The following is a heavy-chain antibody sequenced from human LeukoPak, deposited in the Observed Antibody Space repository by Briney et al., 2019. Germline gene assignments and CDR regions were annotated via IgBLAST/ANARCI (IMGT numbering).Heavy chain of an antibody. CDR1: GYTFTSYY. CDR2: INPSGGST. Sequence: ASVKVSCKASGYTFTSYYMHWVRQAPGQGLEWMGIINPSGGSTSYAQKFQGRVTMTRDMSTSTVYMELSSLRSEDTAVYYCAKDRGQWLAFDYWGQGTLVTVSS. CDR3: AKDRGQWLAFDY. V-gene: IGHV1-46*01. D-gene: IGHD6-19*01. J-gene: IGHJ4*02.